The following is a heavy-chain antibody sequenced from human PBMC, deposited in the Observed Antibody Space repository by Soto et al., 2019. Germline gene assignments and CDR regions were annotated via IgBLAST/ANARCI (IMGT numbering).Heavy chain of an antibody. Sequence: QLQLQESGSGLVKPSQTLSLTCAVSGGSISSGGYSWSWIRQPPGKGLEWIGYIYHSGSTYYNPSCPQRGTRAVDRSKNQFSLKMSCVTAADTAVYYCARAGGLGAVAVDYWGQGTLVTVSS. CDR1: GGSISSGGYS. V-gene: IGHV4-30-2*01. CDR3: ARAGGLGAVAVDY. J-gene: IGHJ4*02. D-gene: IGHD6-19*01. CDR2: IYHSGST.